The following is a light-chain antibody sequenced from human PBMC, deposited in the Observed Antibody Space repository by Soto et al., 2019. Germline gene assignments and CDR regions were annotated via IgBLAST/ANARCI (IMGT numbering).Light chain of an antibody. V-gene: IGKV3-20*01. CDR1: RSFASSY. CDR2: AAS. CDR3: HHYDSSPPYT. J-gene: IGKJ2*01. Sequence: EIVLTQSPATLSLSPGERATLSCRASRSFASSYLAWYQHKPGQAPRLLIYAASRRATGIPDRFIGSGSGTDFTLTISRLVPDDSAVYYCHHYDSSPPYTFGQGTKLEIK.